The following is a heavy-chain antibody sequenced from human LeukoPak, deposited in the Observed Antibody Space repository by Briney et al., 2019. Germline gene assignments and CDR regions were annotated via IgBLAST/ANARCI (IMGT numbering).Heavy chain of an antibody. CDR3: GKGCRDKAIFLDY. CDR2: ISGSGSTV. Sequence: GGSLRLSCAASAFTFSNFAMRWVRLAPGKGLKWISCISGSGSTVYYAYSVKGRFTISTDNAKNSMYLQMNSSRAADTAVYSCGKGCRDKAIFLDYWGQGTMVTVSS. J-gene: IGHJ4*02. D-gene: IGHD5-18*01. CDR1: AFTFSNFA. V-gene: IGHV3-11*04.